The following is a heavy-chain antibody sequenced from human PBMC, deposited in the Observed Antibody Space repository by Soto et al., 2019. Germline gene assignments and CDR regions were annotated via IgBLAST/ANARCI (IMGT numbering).Heavy chain of an antibody. Sequence: SETLSLTCAVYGGSFSGYYWSWIRQPPGKGLEWIGEINHSGSTNYNPSLKSRVTISVDTSKNQFSLKLSSVTAADTAVYYCALRGQYYGSGNDYWGQGTLVTVSS. CDR2: INHSGST. CDR1: GGSFSGYY. D-gene: IGHD3-10*01. J-gene: IGHJ4*02. CDR3: ALRGQYYGSGNDY. V-gene: IGHV4-34*01.